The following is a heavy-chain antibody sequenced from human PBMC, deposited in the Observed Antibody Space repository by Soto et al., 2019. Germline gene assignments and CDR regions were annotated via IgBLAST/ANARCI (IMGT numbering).Heavy chain of an antibody. CDR1: GGTFGNSA. Sequence: QVQLVQSGAEVKKPGSSVTVSCKASGGTFGNSAISWVRQAPGQGLEWMGGIIPIFPTPDYAQKFQGRVTITGHESMLTASMELRRLTSEDTAVYYCARNTDRQHIGGNYYSGIDVWGQGTTLTVPS. CDR3: ARNTDRQHIGGNYYSGIDV. CDR2: IIPIFPTP. J-gene: IGHJ6*02. V-gene: IGHV1-69*12. D-gene: IGHD5-12*01.